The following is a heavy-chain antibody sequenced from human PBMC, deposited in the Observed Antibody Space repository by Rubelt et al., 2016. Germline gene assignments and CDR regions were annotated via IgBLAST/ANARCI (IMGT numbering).Heavy chain of an antibody. Sequence: EVQLLESGGGLVQPGGSLRLSCAASGFVFSAYSMNWVRHTPGKGLEWVSSISSTSSFIYYVDSVKGRFTISRDNAKASVYLQMESLRDEETALYYCTRDPVRGTAITPDAFDVWGQGTMVNVSS. V-gene: IGHV3-21*02. CDR2: ISSTSSFI. CDR3: TRDPVRGTAITPDAFDV. J-gene: IGHJ3*01. D-gene: IGHD5-18*01. CDR1: GFVFSAYS.